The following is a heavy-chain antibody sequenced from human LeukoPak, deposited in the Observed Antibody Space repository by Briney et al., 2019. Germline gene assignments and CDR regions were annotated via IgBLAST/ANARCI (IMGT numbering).Heavy chain of an antibody. J-gene: IGHJ4*02. CDR3: AKGVPRGYVDY. V-gene: IGHV3-48*04. CDR2: ISSSSSTI. CDR1: GFTFSSYS. Sequence: GGSLRLSCAASGFTFSSYSMNWVRQAPGKGLEWVSYISSSSSTIYYADSVKGRFTISRDNAKNSLYLQMNSLRAEDTAVYYCAKGVPRGYVDYWGQGTLVTVSS.